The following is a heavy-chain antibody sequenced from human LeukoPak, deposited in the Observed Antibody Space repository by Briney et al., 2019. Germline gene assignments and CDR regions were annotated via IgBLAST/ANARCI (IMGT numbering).Heavy chain of an antibody. CDR3: ARSANYGGHAFFDY. V-gene: IGHV3-7*01. CDR2: IKHDGSED. J-gene: IGHJ4*02. D-gene: IGHD4/OR15-4a*01. CDR1: GFTFSSYW. Sequence: GGSLRLSCAASGFTFSSYWMTRVRQTPGKGLESLANIKHDGSEDYFVDSVKGRFTISRDNAENSLHLQMSSLRAEDTAVYYCARSANYGGHAFFDYWGQGILVIVSS.